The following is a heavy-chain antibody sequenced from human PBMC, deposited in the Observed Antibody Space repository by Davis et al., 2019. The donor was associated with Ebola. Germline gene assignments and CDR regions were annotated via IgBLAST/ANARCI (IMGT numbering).Heavy chain of an antibody. Sequence: PGGSLRLSCAASGFSFSTYAMYAMSRVRQAPGKGLEWVSGIRGGGDNTFYADPVKGRFTISRDNFKNTLYLQMNSLRADDTAVYFCAKGAGPGSLSELTNWGQGTLVTVSS. CDR1: GFSFSTYAMYA. D-gene: IGHD3-10*01. V-gene: IGHV3-23*01. CDR2: IRGGGDNT. J-gene: IGHJ4*02. CDR3: AKGAGPGSLSELTN.